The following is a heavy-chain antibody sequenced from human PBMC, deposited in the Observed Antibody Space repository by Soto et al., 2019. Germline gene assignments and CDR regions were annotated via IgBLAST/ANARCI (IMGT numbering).Heavy chain of an antibody. Sequence: PSETLSLTCTVSCGSVSSGSYYWSWIRQPPGKGLEWIGYIYYSGSTNYNPSLKSRVTISVDTSKNQFSLKLSSVTAADTAVYYCAREGDYYGMDVWGQGTTVTVSS. D-gene: IGHD3-16*01. CDR1: CGSVSSGSYY. CDR2: IYYSGST. CDR3: AREGDYYGMDV. J-gene: IGHJ6*02. V-gene: IGHV4-61*01.